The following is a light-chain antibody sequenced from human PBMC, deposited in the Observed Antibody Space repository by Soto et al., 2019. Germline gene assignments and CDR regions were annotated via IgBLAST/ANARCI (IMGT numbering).Light chain of an antibody. CDR1: QSVSSSY. J-gene: IGKJ4*01. Sequence: EIVLTQSPGTLALSPGERATLSCRASQSVSSSYLAWYQQKPGQAPRLLIYGASSRATGIPDRFSGSGSGTDFTLTISSLDPEDFAVYYCHQRSKWPLTFGGGTKVDIK. V-gene: IGKV3D-20*02. CDR2: GAS. CDR3: HQRSKWPLT.